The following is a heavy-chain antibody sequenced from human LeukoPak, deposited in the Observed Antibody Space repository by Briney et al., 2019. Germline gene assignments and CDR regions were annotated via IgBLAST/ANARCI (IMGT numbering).Heavy chain of an antibody. CDR1: GFTFSNAW. D-gene: IGHD3-10*01. V-gene: IGHV3-15*01. Sequence: EPGGSLRLSCAASGFTFSNAWMSWVRQAPGKGLEWVGRIKSKTDGGTTYHAAPVKGRFTISRDDSKNTLYLQMNSLKTEDTAVYYCTTARWFGELYGMDVWGKGTTVTVSS. CDR2: IKSKTDGGTT. J-gene: IGHJ6*04. CDR3: TTARWFGELYGMDV.